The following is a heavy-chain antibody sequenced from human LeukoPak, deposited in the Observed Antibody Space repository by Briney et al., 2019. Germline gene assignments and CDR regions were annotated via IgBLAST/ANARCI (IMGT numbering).Heavy chain of an antibody. CDR2: IIPIFGTP. CDR3: ASFDTRGYCSGGSCYSHTDFDY. CDR1: GGTFSSYG. Sequence: SVKVSCKASGGTFSSYGFSWVRQAPRQGLEWMGGIIPIFGTPIYAQKFQGSVTVTADESTSTAYMELSSLRSEDTAVYYCASFDTRGYCSGGSCYSHTDFDYWGQGTLVTVSS. V-gene: IGHV1-69*01. D-gene: IGHD2-15*01. J-gene: IGHJ4*02.